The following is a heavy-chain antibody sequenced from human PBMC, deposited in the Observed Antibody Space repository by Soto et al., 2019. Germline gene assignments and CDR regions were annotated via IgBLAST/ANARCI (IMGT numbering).Heavy chain of an antibody. Sequence: EVQLVESGGGVVQPGGSLRLSCAASGFPFSNSWMAWVRQAPGKGLVWVAGINGDGSSTNYADSVKGRFTISRDNAMKTLHLQMHSLRVEDTAVYYCVRDFRWGQGTLVTVSS. V-gene: IGHV3-74*01. CDR3: VRDFR. J-gene: IGHJ4*02. CDR1: GFPFSNSW. CDR2: INGDGSST.